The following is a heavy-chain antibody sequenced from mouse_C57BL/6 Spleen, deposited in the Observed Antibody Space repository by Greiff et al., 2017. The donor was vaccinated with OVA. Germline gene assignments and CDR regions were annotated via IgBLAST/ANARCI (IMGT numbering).Heavy chain of an antibody. CDR1: GYAFSSYW. V-gene: IGHV1-80*01. CDR3: ARELGGVYFDY. J-gene: IGHJ2*01. CDR2: IYPGDGDT. Sequence: QVQLQQSGAELVKPGASVKISCKASGYAFSSYWLNWVKQRPGKGLEWIGQIYPGDGDTNYNGKFKGKATLTADKSSSTAYMQLSSLTSEDSAVYFCARELGGVYFDYWGQGTTLTVSS. D-gene: IGHD4-1*01.